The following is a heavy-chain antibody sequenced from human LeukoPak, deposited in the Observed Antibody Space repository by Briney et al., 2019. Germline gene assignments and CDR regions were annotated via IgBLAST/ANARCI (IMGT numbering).Heavy chain of an antibody. J-gene: IGHJ4*02. V-gene: IGHV4-59*01. Sequence: SETLSLTCTVSGGSISSYYWSWIRQAPGKGPEWIGYTSYSGSTNYNPSLKSRVTISVDTSKNQFSLKLTSVTAADTAVYYCARGLGGSSGCFGYWGQGTLVTVSS. CDR3: ARGLGGSSGCFGY. D-gene: IGHD6-19*01. CDR1: GGSISSYY. CDR2: TSYSGST.